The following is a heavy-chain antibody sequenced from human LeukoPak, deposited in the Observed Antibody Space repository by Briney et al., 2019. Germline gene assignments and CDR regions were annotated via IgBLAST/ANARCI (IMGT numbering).Heavy chain of an antibody. CDR3: ARDSITGDNSLDF. CDR2: IVGDGSKA. V-gene: IGHV3-33*05. J-gene: IGHJ4*02. CDR1: GFTFSTYG. D-gene: IGHD7-27*01. Sequence: GSLRPSCAASGFTFSTYGMQWVRQAPGKGVGWVAVIVGDGSKAHCADSVRGRFTVSRDNSKNTLYLQMNSLRAEDTAVDYCARDSITGDNSLDFWGRGTLVTVSS.